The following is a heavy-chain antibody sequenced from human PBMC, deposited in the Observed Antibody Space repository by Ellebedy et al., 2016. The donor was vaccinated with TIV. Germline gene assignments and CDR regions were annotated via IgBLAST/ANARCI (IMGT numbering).Heavy chain of an antibody. CDR2: ISGSGDYT. D-gene: IGHD2-15*01. CDR3: AGLPAISDYFFHYYMDV. CDR1: GFPLEDHG. V-gene: IGHV3-23*01. J-gene: IGHJ6*03. Sequence: GESLKISXAASGFPLEDHGMTWVRQAPGKGLEWVSAISGSGDYTHYADSVKGRFTISRDNSQHTLYLQMNSLRGEDTAVYYCAGLPAISDYFFHYYMDVWGKGTTVSVSS.